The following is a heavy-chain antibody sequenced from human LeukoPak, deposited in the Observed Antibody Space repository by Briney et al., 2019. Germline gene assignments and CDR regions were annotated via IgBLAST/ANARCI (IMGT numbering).Heavy chain of an antibody. D-gene: IGHD3-10*01. CDR1: EFVFSDYY. J-gene: IGHJ4*02. CDR3: AREMEGDYGSGTFFDL. Sequence: GGPLRLSCAASEFVFSDYYMSWIRQAPGKGLECVSYISDSGSTIYYADSVKGRFTISRDNVKNSLYLQMNGLRAEDTAVYYCAREMEGDYGSGTFFDLWGQGNMVTVSS. V-gene: IGHV3-11*01. CDR2: ISDSGSTI.